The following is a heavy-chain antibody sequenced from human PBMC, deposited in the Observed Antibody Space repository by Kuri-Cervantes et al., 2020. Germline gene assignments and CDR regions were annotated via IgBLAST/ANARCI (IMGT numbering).Heavy chain of an antibody. D-gene: IGHD6-19*01. CDR3: ARERGIAVAGTTTHLFY. Sequence: SLKISCAASGFTFDDYAMHWVRQAPGKGLEWVSGISWNSGSIGYADSVKGRFTISRDNAKNSLYLQMNSLRAEDTALYYCARERGIAVAGTTTHLFYWGQGTLVTVSS. J-gene: IGHJ4*02. V-gene: IGHV3-9*01. CDR1: GFTFDDYA. CDR2: ISWNSGSI.